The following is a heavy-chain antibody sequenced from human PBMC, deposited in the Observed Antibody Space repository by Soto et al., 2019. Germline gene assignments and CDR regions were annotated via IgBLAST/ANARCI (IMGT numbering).Heavy chain of an antibody. Sequence: PSETLSLTFTVSGGSISSYYWSWVRQPPGKGLEWIGYIYYTGSTNYNPSLKSRVTISVDTSKNQFSLKLSSVTAADTAVYYCARDLWGYCGADCYPLDVWGQGTTVTVSS. CDR1: GGSISSYY. D-gene: IGHD2-21*02. CDR3: ARDLWGYCGADCYPLDV. CDR2: IYYTGST. V-gene: IGHV4-59*01. J-gene: IGHJ6*02.